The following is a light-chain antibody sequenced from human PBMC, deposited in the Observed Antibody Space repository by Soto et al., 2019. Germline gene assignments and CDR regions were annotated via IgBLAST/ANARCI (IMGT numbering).Light chain of an antibody. V-gene: IGLV2-14*01. CDR1: SSDVGGYNY. J-gene: IGLJ1*01. CDR3: TSYTSSSTPV. CDR2: EVS. Sequence: ALTQPASVSGSPGQSITISCTGTSSDVGGYNYVSWYQQHPGKAPKLMIYEVSNRPSGVSNRFSGSKSGNTASLTISGLQAEDEVDYYCTSYTSSSTPVFGTGTKVTVL.